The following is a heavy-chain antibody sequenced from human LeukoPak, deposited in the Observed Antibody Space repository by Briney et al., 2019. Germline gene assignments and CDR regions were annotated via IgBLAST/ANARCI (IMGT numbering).Heavy chain of an antibody. J-gene: IGHJ4*02. V-gene: IGHV1-58*02. CDR2: IVVGSGNT. CDR1: GFTFTSSA. Sequence: SVKVSCKASGFTFTSSAMQWVRQARGQRLEWIGWIVVGSGNTNYAQKFQERVTITRDMSTSTAYMELSSLRSEDTAVYYCASSGAGYSSGWYCFDYWGQGTLVTVSS. CDR3: ASSGAGYSSGWYCFDY. D-gene: IGHD6-19*01.